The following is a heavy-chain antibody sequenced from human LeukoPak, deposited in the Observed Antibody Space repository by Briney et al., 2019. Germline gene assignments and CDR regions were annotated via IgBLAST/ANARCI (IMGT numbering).Heavy chain of an antibody. V-gene: IGHV3-7*01. CDR3: ARDLWGSYSTGSYLDY. CDR1: GFPSTNYW. J-gene: IGHJ4*02. D-gene: IGHD6-19*01. CDR2: IKEDGSVM. Sequence: GGSLRLSCAVSGFPSTNYWMSWVRQAPGKGLEWVANIKEDGSVMYYVDSLKGRFTISRDSAQNSLYLQMNSLRVEDTVVYFCARDLWGSYSTGSYLDYWGQGALVTVSS.